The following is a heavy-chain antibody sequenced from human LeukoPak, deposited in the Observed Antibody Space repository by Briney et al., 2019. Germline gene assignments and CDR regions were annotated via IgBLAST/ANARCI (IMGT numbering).Heavy chain of an antibody. CDR2: IYSSGTT. CDR3: ARVGGVPAAHFDY. D-gene: IGHD2-2*01. J-gene: IGHJ4*02. V-gene: IGHV3-53*01. CDR1: GFTVSTKY. Sequence: GGSLRLSCAASGFTVSTKYMSWVRQAPGKGLEWVSLIYSSGTTYYADSVKGRFTISRDNSKNSLYLQMNSLRAEDTAVCYCARVGGVPAAHFDYWGQGTLVTVSS.